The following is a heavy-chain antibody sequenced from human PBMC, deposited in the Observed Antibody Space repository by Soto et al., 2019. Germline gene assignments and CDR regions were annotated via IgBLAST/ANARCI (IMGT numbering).Heavy chain of an antibody. D-gene: IGHD1-26*01. CDR1: GFTFSSYA. CDR3: AVDLGYYYGMDV. Sequence: EVQLLESGGGLVQPGGSLRLSCAASGFTFSSYAMSWVRQAPGKGLAWVSAISGSGGSTYYADSVKGRFTISRDNSKNTLYLQMNSLRAEDTAVYYCAVDLGYYYGMDVWGQGTTVTVSS. V-gene: IGHV3-23*01. CDR2: ISGSGGST. J-gene: IGHJ6*02.